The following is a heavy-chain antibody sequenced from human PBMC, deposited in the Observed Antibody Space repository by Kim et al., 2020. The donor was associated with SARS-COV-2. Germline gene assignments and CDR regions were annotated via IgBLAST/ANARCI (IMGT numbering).Heavy chain of an antibody. CDR3: AKGVTISSRLPFDP. J-gene: IGHJ5*02. CDR1: GFTFSSYA. Sequence: GGSLRLSCAASGFTFSSYAMSWVRQAPGKGLEWVSAISGSGDSTYYTDSVKGRFTVSRDSARNTLFLQMNSLRAEDTAIYYCAKGVTISSRLPFDPWGQGTLVTVSS. D-gene: IGHD2-2*01. V-gene: IGHV3-23*01. CDR2: ISGSGDST.